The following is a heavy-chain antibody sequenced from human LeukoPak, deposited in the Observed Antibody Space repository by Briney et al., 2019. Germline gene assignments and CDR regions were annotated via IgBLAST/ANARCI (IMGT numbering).Heavy chain of an antibody. D-gene: IGHD6-13*01. CDR1: GFTFSSYA. Sequence: GSLRLSCAASGFTFSSYAMSWVRQAPGKGLEWIGYIYYSGSTNYNPSLKSRVTISVDTSKNQFSLKLRSVTAADTAVYYCARDRVGQQLVGRNYYYYYMDVWGKGTTVTISS. V-gene: IGHV4-59*01. J-gene: IGHJ6*03. CDR2: IYYSGST. CDR3: ARDRVGQQLVGRNYYYYYMDV.